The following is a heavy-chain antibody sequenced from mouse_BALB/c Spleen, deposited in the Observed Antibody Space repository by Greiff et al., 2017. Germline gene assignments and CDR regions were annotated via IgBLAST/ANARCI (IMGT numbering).Heavy chain of an antibody. Sequence: QVQLQQSGAELVRPGTSVKVSCKASGYAFTNYLIEWVKQRPGQGLEWIGVINPGSGGTNYNEKFKGKATLTADKSSSTAYMQLSSLTSDDSAVYFCARRWGNYDVLAYWGQGTLVTVSA. J-gene: IGHJ3*01. CDR3: ARRWGNYDVLAY. CDR1: GYAFTNYL. V-gene: IGHV1-54*03. D-gene: IGHD2-1*01. CDR2: INPGSGGT.